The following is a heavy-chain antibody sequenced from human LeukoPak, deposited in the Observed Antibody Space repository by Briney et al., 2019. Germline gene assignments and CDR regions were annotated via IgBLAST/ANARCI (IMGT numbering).Heavy chain of an antibody. Sequence: GGSLRLSCAASGFTFDDYGMSWVRHAPGKGLEWVSGINWNGGSTGYADSVKGRFTISRDNAKNSLYLQMNSLRAEDTALYYCARSPSMVRGVIITLDYYYYMDVWGKGTTVTVSS. D-gene: IGHD3-10*01. CDR3: ARSPSMVRGVIITLDYYYYMDV. CDR1: GFTFDDYG. CDR2: INWNGGST. V-gene: IGHV3-20*04. J-gene: IGHJ6*03.